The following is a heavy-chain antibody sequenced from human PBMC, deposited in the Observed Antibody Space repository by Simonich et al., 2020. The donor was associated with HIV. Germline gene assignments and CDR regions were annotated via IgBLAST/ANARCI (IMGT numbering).Heavy chain of an antibody. J-gene: IGHJ4*02. CDR1: GGSFSGYY. V-gene: IGHV4-34*01. CDR2: INHSGST. Sequence: QVQLQQWGAGLLKPSETLSLTCAVYGGSFSGYYWSWIRQPPGKSLEWIGEINHSGSTNSNPSLKSRVTITVDTSKNQFSLKLSSVTAADTAVYYCARHRGAGYFDYWGQGTLVTVSS. CDR3: ARHRGAGYFDY.